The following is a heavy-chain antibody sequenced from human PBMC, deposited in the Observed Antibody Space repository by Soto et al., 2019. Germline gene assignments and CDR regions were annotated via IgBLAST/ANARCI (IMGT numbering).Heavy chain of an antibody. V-gene: IGHV1-69*13. CDR2: IIPICGTA. CDR1: GGTFSSYD. Sequence: SVKVSCKASGGTFSSYDISWVRQAPGQGLEWMGGIIPICGTANYAQKFQGRVTLTGDESTNTAYMELSSLRSEDTALYYCARDPPRYCSSTSCYTGILPKNGMDVWGQGTTVTVSS. D-gene: IGHD2-2*02. CDR3: ARDPPRYCSSTSCYTGILPKNGMDV. J-gene: IGHJ6*02.